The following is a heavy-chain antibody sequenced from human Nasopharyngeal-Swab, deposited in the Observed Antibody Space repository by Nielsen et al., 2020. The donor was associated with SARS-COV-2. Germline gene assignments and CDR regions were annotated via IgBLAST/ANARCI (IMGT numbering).Heavy chain of an antibody. V-gene: IGHV4-34*01. Sequence: PGKGLEWIGEINHSGSTNYNPPLKSRVTISVDTSKNQFSLKLSSVTAADTAVYYCARYSRSSWSSRRDYWGQGTLVTVSS. CDR3: ARYSRSSWSSRRDY. D-gene: IGHD6-13*01. J-gene: IGHJ4*02. CDR2: INHSGST.